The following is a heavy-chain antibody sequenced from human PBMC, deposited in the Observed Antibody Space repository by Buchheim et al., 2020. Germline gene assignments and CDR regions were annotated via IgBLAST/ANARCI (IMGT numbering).Heavy chain of an antibody. Sequence: EVQLVESGGGSVQPGGSLRLSCAASGFTFSRYSMNWARQAPGKGLEWVSYMTSDEKTLYYTDSVKGRFTISRDNARNLLSLQMHSLRVDDTALYYCARSVQFGMDVWGQGTT. J-gene: IGHJ6*02. CDR1: GFTFSRYS. CDR2: MTSDEKTL. CDR3: ARSVQFGMDV. V-gene: IGHV3-48*01.